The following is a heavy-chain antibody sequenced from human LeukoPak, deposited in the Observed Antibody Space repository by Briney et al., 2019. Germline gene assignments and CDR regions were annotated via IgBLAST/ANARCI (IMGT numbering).Heavy chain of an antibody. D-gene: IGHD4-17*01. J-gene: IGHJ4*02. CDR2: IDPTDSYT. Sequence: GESLRISCTGSGYRFTNYWITWVRQMPGKGLEWVGRIDPTDSYTNYSPSFQGHVTISVDKSSSTAYLQWSSLKASDTAMYYCGRRFYGDYAYDFWGQGTLVTVSS. CDR1: GYRFTNYW. V-gene: IGHV5-10-1*01. CDR3: GRRFYGDYAYDF.